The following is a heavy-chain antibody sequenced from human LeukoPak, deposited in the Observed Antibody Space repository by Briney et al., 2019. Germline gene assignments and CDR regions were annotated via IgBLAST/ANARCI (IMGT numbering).Heavy chain of an antibody. V-gene: IGHV3-23*01. CDR1: GFTFSDFA. J-gene: IGHJ5*02. D-gene: IGHD5-18*01. Sequence: GGSLRLSCAASGFTFSDFAMIWVRQPPGRGLEWVSSTFQGGGEIHYADSVRGRFTISRDNSRSTLFLQMNSLRGEDTAIYYCATYRQVKLPFEAWGQGTLVTVSS. CDR3: ATYRQVKLPFEA. CDR2: TFQGGGEI.